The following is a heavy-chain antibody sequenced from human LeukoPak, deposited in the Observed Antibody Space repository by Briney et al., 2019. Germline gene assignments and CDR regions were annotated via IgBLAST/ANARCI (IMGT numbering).Heavy chain of an antibody. D-gene: IGHD3-3*01. Sequence: SETLSLTCAVYGGSFSGYYWSWIRQPPGKGLEWIGEINHSGSTNYNPSLKSRVTISVDTSKNQFSLKLSSVTAADTAVYYCARGVKYYDFWSGYHSHYFDYWGQGTLVTVSS. CDR2: INHSGST. J-gene: IGHJ4*02. V-gene: IGHV4-34*01. CDR3: ARGVKYYDFWSGYHSHYFDY. CDR1: GGSFSGYY.